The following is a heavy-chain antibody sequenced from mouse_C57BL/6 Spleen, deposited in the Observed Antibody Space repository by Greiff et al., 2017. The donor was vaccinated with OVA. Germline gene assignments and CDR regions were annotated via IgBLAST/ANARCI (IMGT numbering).Heavy chain of an antibody. J-gene: IGHJ3*01. CDR2: INPSSGYT. CDR1: GYTFTSYT. D-gene: IGHD1-1*01. V-gene: IGHV1-4*01. Sequence: QVQLQQSGADLARPGASVKMSCKASGYTFTSYTMHWVKQRPGQGLEWIGYINPSSGYTKYNQKFKDKATLPADKSSSTAYMQLSSLTSEDSAVYYCAREVLRSTWFAYWGQGTLVTVSA. CDR3: AREVLRSTWFAY.